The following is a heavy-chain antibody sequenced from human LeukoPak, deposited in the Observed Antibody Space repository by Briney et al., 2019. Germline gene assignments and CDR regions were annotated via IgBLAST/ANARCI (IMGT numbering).Heavy chain of an antibody. CDR3: ARGYYDSSGYYYSLYYFDY. D-gene: IGHD3-22*01. CDR2: TYYRSKWYN. Sequence: PSQTLSLTCAISGDSVSSNSAAWNWIRQSPSRGLERLGRTYYRSKWYNDYAVSVKSRITIDPDTSKNQFSLQLNSVTPEDTAVYYCARGYYDSSGYYYSLYYFDYWGQGTLVTVSS. CDR1: GDSVSSNSAA. J-gene: IGHJ4*02. V-gene: IGHV6-1*01.